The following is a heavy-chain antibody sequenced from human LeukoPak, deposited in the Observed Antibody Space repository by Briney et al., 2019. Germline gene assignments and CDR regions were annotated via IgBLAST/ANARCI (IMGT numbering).Heavy chain of an antibody. V-gene: IGHV4-59*01. CDR1: GGSISSYY. CDR3: ARGTAAAGSGFDY. J-gene: IGHJ4*02. CDR2: IYYSGST. D-gene: IGHD6-13*01. Sequence: SETLSLTCTVSGGSISSYYWSWIRQPPGKGLEWIGYIYYSGSTNYNPSLKSRVTISVDTSKNQFSLKLSSVTAADTAVYYCARGTAAAGSGFDYWGQGTLVTVSS.